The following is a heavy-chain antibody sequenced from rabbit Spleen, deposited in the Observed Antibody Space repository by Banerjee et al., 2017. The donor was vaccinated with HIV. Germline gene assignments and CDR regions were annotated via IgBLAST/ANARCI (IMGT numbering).Heavy chain of an antibody. Sequence: QSLEESGGGLVQPEGSLTLTCKASGFPFSNKAVMCWVRQAPGKGLEWIACINAVTGKAVYANWVRGRFTISKTSSTTVTLQMTSLTAADTATYFCARDTSSSFSSYGMDLWGPGTLVTVS. V-gene: IGHV1S40*01. CDR1: GFPFSNKAV. D-gene: IGHD1-1*01. CDR3: ARDTSSSFSSYGMDL. CDR2: INAVTGKA. J-gene: IGHJ6*01.